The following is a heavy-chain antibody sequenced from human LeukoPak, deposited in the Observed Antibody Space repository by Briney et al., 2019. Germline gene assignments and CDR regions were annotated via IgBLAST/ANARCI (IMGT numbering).Heavy chain of an antibody. CDR1: GFTFDSYG. D-gene: IGHD6-19*01. CDR3: VRDLGYSSGWSDY. J-gene: IGHJ4*02. Sequence: PGGSLRLSCAASGFTFDSYGMSWVRQAPGKGLEWVSGINWNGDDTTYADSVKGRFTISRDNAKNSLYLQINSLRAEDTALYYCVRDLGYSSGWSDYWGQGTLVTVSS. V-gene: IGHV3-20*04. CDR2: INWNGDDT.